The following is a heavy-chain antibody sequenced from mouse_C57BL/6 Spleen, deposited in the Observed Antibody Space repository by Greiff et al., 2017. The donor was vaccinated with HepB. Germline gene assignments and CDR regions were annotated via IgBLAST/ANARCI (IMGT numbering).Heavy chain of an antibody. CDR2: ISYDGSN. D-gene: IGHD2-5*01. Sequence: EVKLQESGPGLVKPSQSLSLTCSVTGYSITSGYYWNWILQFPGNKLEWMGYISYDGSNNYNPSLKNRISITRDTSKNQFFLKLNSVTTEDTATYYCARDGRGSNPYAMDYWGQGTSVTVSS. J-gene: IGHJ4*01. CDR1: GYSITSGYY. CDR3: ARDGRGSNPYAMDY. V-gene: IGHV3-6*01.